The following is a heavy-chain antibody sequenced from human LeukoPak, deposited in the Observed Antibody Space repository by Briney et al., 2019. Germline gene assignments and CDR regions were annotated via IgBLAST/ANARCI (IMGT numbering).Heavy chain of an antibody. J-gene: IGHJ4*02. CDR2: ISSNGIDK. CDR3: AKDKGREGDY. Sequence: QPGRSLILSCAASGFPFSNYGMHWVRQAPGKGLEWVAVISSNGIDKYYADSVKGRFTISRDNSKNTLYLQMSSLRAEDTAVYYCAKDKGREGDYWGQGNLVTVSS. CDR1: GFPFSNYG. V-gene: IGHV3-30*18.